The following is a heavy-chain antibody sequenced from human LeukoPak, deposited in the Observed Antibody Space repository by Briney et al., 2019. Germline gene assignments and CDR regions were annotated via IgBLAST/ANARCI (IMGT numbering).Heavy chain of an antibody. CDR1: GGSISSSSYY. J-gene: IGHJ4*02. CDR2: IYYSSTT. CDR3: ARRDSSGYRDY. D-gene: IGHD3-22*01. V-gene: IGHV4-39*01. Sequence: SETLSLTCTVSGGSISSSSYYWGWIRQPPGKGLEWIGSIYYSSTTYYNPSLKSRATTSVTTSRNQFFLKLSCVTAADTAVYYCARRDSSGYRDYWGQGTLVTVSS.